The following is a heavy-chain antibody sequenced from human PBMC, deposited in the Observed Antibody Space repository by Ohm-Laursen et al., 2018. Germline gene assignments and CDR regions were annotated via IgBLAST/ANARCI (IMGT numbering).Heavy chain of an antibody. CDR1: GFTFNDYY. CDR3: ARGLPCGSTNCYGIDI. J-gene: IGHJ3*02. D-gene: IGHD2-2*01. Sequence: SLRLSCSASGFTFNDYYMSWIRQAPGKGLEWVSYISTSGSIIYYADSVKGRFTISRDNAENSLYLQMNSLKAEDTVVYYCARGLPCGSTNCYGIDIWGQGTMVTVSS. V-gene: IGHV3-11*01. CDR2: ISTSGSII.